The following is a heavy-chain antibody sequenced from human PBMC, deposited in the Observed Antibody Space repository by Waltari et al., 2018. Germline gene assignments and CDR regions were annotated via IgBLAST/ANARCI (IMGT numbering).Heavy chain of an antibody. J-gene: IGHJ3*01. Sequence: EVQLVESGGGLVQPGGSLSLSCADSAFTLSSYWMSWVRQAPGKGLEWVANIKKDGSEEYYVDSVRGRFTISRDNAKNSLYLQMNSLRPEDTAEHYCARHIIGDPGAFDLWGQGTVVTVSS. V-gene: IGHV3-7*03. CDR3: ARHIIGDPGAFDL. CDR1: AFTLSSYW. D-gene: IGHD3-10*01. CDR2: IKKDGSEE.